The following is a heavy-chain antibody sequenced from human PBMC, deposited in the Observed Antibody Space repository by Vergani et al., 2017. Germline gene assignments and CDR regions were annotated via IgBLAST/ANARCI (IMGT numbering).Heavy chain of an antibody. CDR2: IWYDGSNK. Sequence: QVQLVESGGGVVQPGRSLRLSCAASGFTFSSYGMHWVRQAPGKGLEWVAVIWYDGSNKYYADSVKGRFTISRDNSKNTLYLQMNSLRAEDTAVYYCARARITMVRGVIIRIPFDPWGQGTLVTVSS. CDR3: ARARITMVRGVIIRIPFDP. D-gene: IGHD3-10*01. J-gene: IGHJ5*02. V-gene: IGHV3-33*01. CDR1: GFTFSSYG.